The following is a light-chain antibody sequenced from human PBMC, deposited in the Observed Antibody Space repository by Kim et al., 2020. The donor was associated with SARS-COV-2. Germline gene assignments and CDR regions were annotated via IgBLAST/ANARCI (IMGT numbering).Light chain of an antibody. V-gene: IGLV3-10*01. Sequence: SYELTQPPSVSVSPGQTASITCSGDAVSKKFVSWYQLKSGQAPVLVIYEDSKRPSGIPERFSASSSGTMATLILSGAQVDDEADYYCYSRDSNSHWVFGGGTQLTVL. CDR3: YSRDSNSHWV. J-gene: IGLJ2*01. CDR1: AVSKKF. CDR2: EDS.